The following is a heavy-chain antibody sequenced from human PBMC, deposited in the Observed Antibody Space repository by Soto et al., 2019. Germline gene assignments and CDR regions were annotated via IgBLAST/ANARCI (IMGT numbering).Heavy chain of an antibody. Sequence: SETLSLTCTVSGGSISSYYWSWIRQPPGKGLEWIGYIYYSGSTNYNPSLKSRVTISVDTSKNQFSLKLSSVTAADTAVYYCARRYGMAWYYWGQGTLVTVSS. CDR2: IYYSGST. CDR3: ARRYGMAWYY. D-gene: IGHD3-3*01. V-gene: IGHV4-59*08. CDR1: GGSISSYY. J-gene: IGHJ4*02.